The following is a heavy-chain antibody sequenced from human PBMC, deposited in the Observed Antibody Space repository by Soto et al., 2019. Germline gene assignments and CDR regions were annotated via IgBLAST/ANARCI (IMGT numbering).Heavy chain of an antibody. D-gene: IGHD2-2*01. V-gene: IGHV6-1*01. CDR1: GDSVSSNSAA. CDR3: ARDRDCSSTSCYSYYYYYGMDV. Sequence: SQTLSLTCALSGDSVSSNSAAWNWIRQSPSRGLEWLGRTYYRSKWYNDYAVSVKSRITINPDTSKNQFSLQLNSVTPEDTAVYYCARDRDCSSTSCYSYYYYYGMDVWGQGTTVTVSS. J-gene: IGHJ6*02. CDR2: TYYRSKWYN.